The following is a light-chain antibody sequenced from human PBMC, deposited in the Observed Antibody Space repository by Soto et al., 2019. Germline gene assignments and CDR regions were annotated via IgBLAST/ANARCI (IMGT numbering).Light chain of an antibody. V-gene: IGKV1-5*01. J-gene: IGKJ1*01. CDR2: DAS. CDR3: QQYNSYPWT. CDR1: QSISSW. Sequence: DIQMTQYTSTLSASVGDRVTITCRASQSISSWLARYQQKPGKAPKLLIYDASSLESGVPSRFSGSGSGTEFTLTITSLQPDDFATYYCQQYNSYPWTFGQGSMVDVK.